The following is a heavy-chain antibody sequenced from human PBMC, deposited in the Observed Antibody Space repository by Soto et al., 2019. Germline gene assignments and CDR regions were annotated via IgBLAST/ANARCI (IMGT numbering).Heavy chain of an antibody. CDR1: GGTFSSYA. V-gene: IGHV1-69*06. D-gene: IGHD3-22*01. CDR3: AVKVITMIVVVIRYYFDY. Sequence: SVKVSCKASGGTFSSYAISWVRPAPGQGLEWMGGIIPIFGTANYAQKFQGRVTITADKSTSTAYMELSSLRSEDTAVYYCAVKVITMIVVVIRYYFDYWGQGTLVTVSS. CDR2: IIPIFGTA. J-gene: IGHJ4*02.